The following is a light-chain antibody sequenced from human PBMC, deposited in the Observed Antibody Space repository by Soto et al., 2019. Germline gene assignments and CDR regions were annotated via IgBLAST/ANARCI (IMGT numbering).Light chain of an antibody. CDR1: QTINNRY. CDR2: GAS. Sequence: EIVLTQSPGTLSLSPGERATLSCRASQTINNRYLAWYQQKPGQAPRLLIYGASSRATGIPDRFSGSGSGTDFTLTISRREPEDLAVYYCQQFASSPGFTFGPGTKVDMK. V-gene: IGKV3-20*01. J-gene: IGKJ3*01. CDR3: QQFASSPGFT.